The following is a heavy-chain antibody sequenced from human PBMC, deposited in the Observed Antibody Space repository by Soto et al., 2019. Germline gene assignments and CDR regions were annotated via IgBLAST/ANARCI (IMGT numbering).Heavy chain of an antibody. J-gene: IGHJ4*02. V-gene: IGHV4-61*01. CDR3: ARTYDSSGYSQFDY. Sequence: QVQLQESGPGLVKPSETLSLTCTVSGGSVSSGSYYWSWIRQPPGKGLEWIGYIYYSGSTNYNPSLKSRVTLSVYTSKNQFSLKLRSVTAADTAVYYCARTYDSSGYSQFDYWGQGTLVTVSS. D-gene: IGHD3-22*01. CDR1: GGSVSSGSYY. CDR2: IYYSGST.